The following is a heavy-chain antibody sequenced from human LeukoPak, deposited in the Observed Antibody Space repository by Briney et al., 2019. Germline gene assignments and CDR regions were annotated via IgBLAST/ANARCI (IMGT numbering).Heavy chain of an antibody. CDR1: GGSISSGDYY. Sequence: PSQTLSLTCTVSGGSISSGDYYWSWIRQPPGKGLEWIGYIYYSGSTYYNPSLKSRVTISVDTSKNQFSLKLSSVTAADTAVYYCARYIGYCSGGSCYSFDYWGQGTLVTVSS. D-gene: IGHD2-15*01. V-gene: IGHV4-30-4*01. CDR2: IYYSGST. CDR3: ARYIGYCSGGSCYSFDY. J-gene: IGHJ4*02.